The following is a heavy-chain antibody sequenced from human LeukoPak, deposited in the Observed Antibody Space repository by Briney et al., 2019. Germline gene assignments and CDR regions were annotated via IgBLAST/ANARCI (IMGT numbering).Heavy chain of an antibody. D-gene: IGHD3-3*01. CDR3: AASYDFWGGYLNHDY. Sequence: GASVKVSSKPSGYTFTGYYMHWVRQAPGQGLEWMGWINPNSGDTNYAQKLQGRVTMTRDTSISTAYMELNRLKSDDTAVYYCAASYDFWGGYLNHDYWGQGTLVTVSS. CDR1: GYTFTGYY. V-gene: IGHV1-2*02. CDR2: INPNSGDT. J-gene: IGHJ4*02.